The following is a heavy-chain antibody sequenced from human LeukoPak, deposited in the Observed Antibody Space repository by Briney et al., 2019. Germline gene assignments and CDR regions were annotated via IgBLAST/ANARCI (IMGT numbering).Heavy chain of an antibody. CDR2: IYPGDSDT. CDR1: GYSFTSYW. CDR3: ARTFSSGWYPYYFDY. J-gene: IGHJ4*02. V-gene: IGHV5-51*01. D-gene: IGHD6-19*01. Sequence: GESQKISCKGSGYSFTSYWIGWVRQMPGKGLEWMGIIYPGDSDTRYSPSFQGQVTISADKSISTAYLQWSSLKASDTATYYCARTFSSGWYPYYFDYWGQGTLVTVSS.